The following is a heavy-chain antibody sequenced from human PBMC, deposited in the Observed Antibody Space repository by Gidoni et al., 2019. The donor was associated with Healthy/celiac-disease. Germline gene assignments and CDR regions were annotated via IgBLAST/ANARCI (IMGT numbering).Heavy chain of an antibody. CDR1: GGSISSGDYS. CDR3: ASLIVGAPGGVDY. V-gene: IGHV4-30-4*01. J-gene: IGHJ4*02. Sequence: QVQLQESGPGLVKPSQTLSLTGTVSGGSISSGDYSWSWISQPPGKGLEWIGYIYYSGSTYENPSLKSRVTISVDTSKNQFSLKMSSVTAADTAVYYCASLIVGAPGGVDYWGQGTLVTVSS. CDR2: IYYSGST. D-gene: IGHD1-26*01.